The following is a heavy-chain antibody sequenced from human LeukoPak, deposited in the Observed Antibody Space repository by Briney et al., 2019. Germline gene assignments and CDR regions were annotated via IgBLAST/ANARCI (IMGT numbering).Heavy chain of an antibody. D-gene: IGHD2-2*01. CDR2: IYYSGST. V-gene: IGHV4-61*01. Sequence: SSQTLSLTCTVSGGSISSGSYHWSWIRQPPGKGLEWIGYIYYSGSTNYNPSLKSRVTISVDTSKNQFSLKLSSVTAADTAVYYCARVTSRNWFDPWGQGTLVTVSS. CDR1: GGSISSGSYH. J-gene: IGHJ5*02. CDR3: ARVTSRNWFDP.